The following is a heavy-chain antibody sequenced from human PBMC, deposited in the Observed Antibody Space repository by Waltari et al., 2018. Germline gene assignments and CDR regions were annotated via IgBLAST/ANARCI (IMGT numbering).Heavy chain of an antibody. V-gene: IGHV3-53*01. Sequence: EVQLVESGGGLIQPGGSLRLSCAASGFTVSSNYMSWVRRAPGKGLEWVSVIYSGGSTYYADSVKGRFTISRDNSKNTLYLQMNSLRAEDTAVYYCARGGTTVSADAFDIWGQGTMVTVSS. J-gene: IGHJ3*02. CDR3: ARGGTTVSADAFDI. D-gene: IGHD4-17*01. CDR1: GFTVSSNY. CDR2: IYSGGST.